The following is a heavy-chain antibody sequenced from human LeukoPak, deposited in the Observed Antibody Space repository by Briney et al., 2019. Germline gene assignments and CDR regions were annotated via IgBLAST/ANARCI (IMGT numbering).Heavy chain of an antibody. CDR2: IRSKAYGGTT. V-gene: IGHV3-49*04. Sequence: GGSLRLSCTASGFTFGDYAMSWVRQAPGKGLEWVGFIRSKAYGGTTEYAASVKGRFTVSRDDSKSIAYLQMNSLKTEDTAVYYCTRGGGYDYTGIDYWSRGTLVTVSS. CDR1: GFTFGDYA. D-gene: IGHD5-12*01. J-gene: IGHJ4*02. CDR3: TRGGGYDYTGIDY.